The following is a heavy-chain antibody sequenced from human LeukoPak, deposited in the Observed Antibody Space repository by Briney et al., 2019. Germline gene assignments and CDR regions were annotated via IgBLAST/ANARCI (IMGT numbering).Heavy chain of an antibody. CDR1: GFTFSDHI. Sequence: GGSLGLSCAASGFTFSDHIMNWVRQLPGKRLEWVAYVSGSGSTVYYADSEKGRFTISRDNGKSSLYLQMNSLRVEDTALYYCVRQFASWGQGTLVTVSS. CDR2: VSGSGSTV. V-gene: IGHV3-48*01. J-gene: IGHJ4*02. CDR3: VRQFAS.